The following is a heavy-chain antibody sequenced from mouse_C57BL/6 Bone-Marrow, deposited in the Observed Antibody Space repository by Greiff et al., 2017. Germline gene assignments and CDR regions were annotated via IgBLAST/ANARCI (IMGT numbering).Heavy chain of an antibody. J-gene: IGHJ1*03. CDR2: IDPSDSYT. D-gene: IGHD2-3*01. CDR3: ARCPYDGYYVYWYFDV. Sequence: QVQLKQSGAELVMPGASVKLSCKASGYTFTSYWMHWVKQRPGQGLEWIGEIDPSDSYTNYNQKFKGMSTLTVDKSSSTAYMQLSSRTSEDSAVYYCARCPYDGYYVYWYFDVWGTGTTGTVSS. CDR1: GYTFTSYW. V-gene: IGHV1-69*01.